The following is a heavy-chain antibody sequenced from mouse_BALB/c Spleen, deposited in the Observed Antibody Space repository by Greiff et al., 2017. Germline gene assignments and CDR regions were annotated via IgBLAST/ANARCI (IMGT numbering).Heavy chain of an antibody. CDR2: ISSGSSTT. D-gene: IGHD5-5*01. Sequence: EVQLVESGGGLVQPGGSRKLSCAASGFTFSSFGMHWVRQAPEKGLEWVAYISSGSSTTYYADTVKGRFTISRDNPKYTLFLQMTSLRSEDTAMYYCARRLPSYAMDYWGQGTSVTVSS. V-gene: IGHV5-17*02. J-gene: IGHJ4*01. CDR3: ARRLPSYAMDY. CDR1: GFTFSSFG.